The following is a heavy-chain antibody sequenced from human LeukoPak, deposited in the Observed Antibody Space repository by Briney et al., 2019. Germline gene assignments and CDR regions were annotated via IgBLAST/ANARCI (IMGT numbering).Heavy chain of an antibody. CDR1: GGSISSYY. D-gene: IGHD1-26*01. Sequence: SETLSLTCTVSGGSISSYYWSWIRQPPGKGLEWIGYIYYSGSTNYNPSLKSRVTISVDTSKNQFSLKLSSVTAADTAVYYCARDRAGYIGSYPYYYYYMDVWGKGTTVTISS. CDR3: ARDRAGYIGSYPYYYYYMDV. CDR2: IYYSGST. V-gene: IGHV4-59*01. J-gene: IGHJ6*03.